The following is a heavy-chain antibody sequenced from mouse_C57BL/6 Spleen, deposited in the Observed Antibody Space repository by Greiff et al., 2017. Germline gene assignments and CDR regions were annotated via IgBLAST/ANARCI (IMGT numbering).Heavy chain of an antibody. V-gene: IGHV1-50*01. CDR1: GYTFTSYW. D-gene: IGHD1-1*01. CDR2: IDPSDSYT. J-gene: IGHJ1*03. Sequence: QVQLQQPGAELVKPGASVKLSCKASGYTFTSYWMQWVKQRPGQGLEWIGEIDPSDSYTNYNQKFKGKATLTVDTSSSTAYMQLSSLTSEDSAVYYCARGGYYGSKVHWYFDVWGTGTTVTVSS. CDR3: ARGGYYGSKVHWYFDV.